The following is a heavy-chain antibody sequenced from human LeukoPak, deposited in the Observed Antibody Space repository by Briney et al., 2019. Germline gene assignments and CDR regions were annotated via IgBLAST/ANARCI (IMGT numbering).Heavy chain of an antibody. CDR2: INHSGST. V-gene: IGHV4-34*01. Sequence: PSETLSLTCAVYGGSFSGYYWSWIRQPPGKGLEWIGEINHSGSTNYNPSLKSRVTISVDTSKNQFSLKLSSVTAADTAVYYCARGLRTGYYGSGSPYFDYWGQGTLVTVSS. D-gene: IGHD3-10*01. CDR3: ARGLRTGYYGSGSPYFDY. CDR1: GGSFSGYY. J-gene: IGHJ4*02.